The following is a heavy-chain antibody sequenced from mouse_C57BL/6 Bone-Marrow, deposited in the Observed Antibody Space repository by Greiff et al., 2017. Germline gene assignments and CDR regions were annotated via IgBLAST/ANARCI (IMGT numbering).Heavy chain of an antibody. V-gene: IGHV1-81*01. CDR3: ARSHYGSSLAWFAY. D-gene: IGHD1-1*01. J-gene: IGHJ3*01. CDR1: GYTFTSYG. CDR2: IYPRSGNT. Sequence: VQGVESGAELARPGASVKLSCKASGYTFTSYGISWVKQRTGQGLEWIGEIYPRSGNTYYNEKFKGKATLTADKSSSTAYMELRSLTSEDSAVYFCARSHYGSSLAWFAYWGQGTLVTVSA.